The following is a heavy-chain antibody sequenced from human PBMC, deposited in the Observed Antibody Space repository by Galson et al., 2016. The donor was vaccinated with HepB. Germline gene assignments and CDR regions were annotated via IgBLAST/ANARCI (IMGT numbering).Heavy chain of an antibody. V-gene: IGHV2-5*02. Sequence: PALVKPTQTLTLTCTISGFSLSTSGVGVGWIRQPPGKALEWLALIYWDDDKRYSPSLKSRLTITKDTSKNQVVLTMTNMDPVETTTYYCAHSDYDFWSGYYTGGGYFDYWGQGTLVTVSS. CDR1: GFSLSTSGVG. CDR2: IYWDDDK. J-gene: IGHJ4*02. CDR3: AHSDYDFWSGYYTGGGYFDY. D-gene: IGHD3-3*01.